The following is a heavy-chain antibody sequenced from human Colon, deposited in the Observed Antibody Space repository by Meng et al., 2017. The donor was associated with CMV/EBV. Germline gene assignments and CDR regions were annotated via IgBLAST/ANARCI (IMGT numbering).Heavy chain of an antibody. J-gene: IGHJ4*02. CDR1: GFRFGTFY. V-gene: IGHV3-74*01. D-gene: IGHD2-2*01. Sequence: GESLKISCEGSGFRFGTFYMHWVRQAPGKGLEWVSRISADGATTTFAESVKGRFTISRDNSRNTLFLQLNSLTNGDTAVYYCVTKRAKYCSTGPCPGYFDNWGQGTLVTVSS. CDR2: ISADGATT. CDR3: VTKRAKYCSTGPCPGYFDN.